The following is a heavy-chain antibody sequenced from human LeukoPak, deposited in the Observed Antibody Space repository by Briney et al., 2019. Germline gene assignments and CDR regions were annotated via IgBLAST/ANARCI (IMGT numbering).Heavy chain of an antibody. V-gene: IGHV3-21*04. CDR2: ISSSSSYI. D-gene: IGHD6-6*01. J-gene: IGHJ4*02. CDR1: GFTVSSNY. Sequence: GGSLRLSCAASGFTVSSNYMSWVRQAPGKGLEWVSSISSSSSYIYYADSVKGRFTISRDNAKNSLYLQMNSLRAEDTAVYYCAKGRQLDYYFDYWGQGTLVTVSS. CDR3: AKGRQLDYYFDY.